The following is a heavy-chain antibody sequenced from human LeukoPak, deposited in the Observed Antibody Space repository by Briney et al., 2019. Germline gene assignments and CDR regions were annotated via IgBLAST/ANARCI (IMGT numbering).Heavy chain of an antibody. CDR2: INPNSGGT. Sequence: ASVKVSCKVSGYTLTELSMHWVRQAPGQGLEWMGWINPNSGGTNYAQKFQGRVTMTRDTSISTAYMELSRLRSDDTAVYYCARVFQKQLSDYWGQGSLVTVSS. V-gene: IGHV1-2*02. CDR1: GYTLTELS. CDR3: ARVFQKQLSDY. J-gene: IGHJ4*02. D-gene: IGHD6-13*01.